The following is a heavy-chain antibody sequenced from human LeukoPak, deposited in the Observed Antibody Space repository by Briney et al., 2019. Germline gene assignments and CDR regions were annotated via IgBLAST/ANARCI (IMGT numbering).Heavy chain of an antibody. CDR2: IYSGGST. V-gene: IGHV3-53*01. CDR1: GFTSSTAW. Sequence: GGSLTLSCAVSGFTSSTAWLTWVRQAPGKGLEWVSVIYSGGSTYYADSVKGRFTISRDNSKNTLYLQMNTLRGEDTAVYHCAKVDYYYYYMDVWGKGTTVTVSS. CDR3: AKVDYYYYYMDV. J-gene: IGHJ6*03.